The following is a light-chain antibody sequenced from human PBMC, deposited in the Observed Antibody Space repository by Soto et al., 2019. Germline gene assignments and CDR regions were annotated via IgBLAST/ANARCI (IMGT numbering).Light chain of an antibody. J-gene: IGKJ2*01. V-gene: IGKV4-1*01. CDR3: QEYSGTQYT. CDR2: WAS. Sequence: DIVMTQSPDSLAVSLGERATINCKSSQSVLYSSNNKNYLAWYQQKPGQPPKLLIYWASTRDSGVPDRFTGSGSGTDFTLTISSLQAEDVAVYYCQEYSGTQYTFGQGTKLEIK. CDR1: QSVLYSSNNKNY.